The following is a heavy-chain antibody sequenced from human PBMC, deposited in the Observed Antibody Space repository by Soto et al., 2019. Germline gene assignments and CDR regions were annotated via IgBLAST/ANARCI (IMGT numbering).Heavy chain of an antibody. CDR1: GFTFSSYS. J-gene: IGHJ6*02. V-gene: IGHV3-21*01. CDR2: ISSSSGYI. D-gene: IGHD2-15*01. Sequence: PVGSLRLSCAASGFTFSSYSMNWVRQAPGKGLEWVSSISSSSGYIYYADSVKGRFTISRDNAKNSLYLQMNSLRAEDTAVYYCAKGVGTYYYYGMDVWGQGTTVTVSS. CDR3: AKGVGTYYYYGMDV.